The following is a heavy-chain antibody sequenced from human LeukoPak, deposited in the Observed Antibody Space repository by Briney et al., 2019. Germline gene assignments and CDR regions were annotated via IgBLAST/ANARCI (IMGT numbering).Heavy chain of an antibody. CDR3: ASTSSWYGGREWAPYFDY. CDR2: IGPNGAST. J-gene: IGHJ4*02. Sequence: GGSLRLSCSTSGFIFSNHFMHWVRQAPGKGLEYVSSIGPNGASTLYADSVKDRFTISRDNSRNALYVQLTSLRLEDTALYYCASTSSWYGGREWAPYFDYWGQGTLVTVSS. CDR1: GFIFSNHF. D-gene: IGHD6-13*01. V-gene: IGHV3-64*05.